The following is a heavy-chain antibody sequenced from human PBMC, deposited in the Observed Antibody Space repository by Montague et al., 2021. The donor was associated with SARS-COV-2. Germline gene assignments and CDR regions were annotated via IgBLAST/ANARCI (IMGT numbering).Heavy chain of an antibody. CDR1: GFTFNNYG. CDR2: ISYDGSKK. CDR3: ARATALLWFGEGGTAFDP. V-gene: IGHV3-30*03. J-gene: IGHJ5*02. Sequence: SLRLSCAASGFTFNNYGMHWVRQTPGRGLEWMAVISYDGSKKYYADSLRGRFTISRDNSEKTLFLQMTGLRPEDTAVYYCARATALLWFGEGGTAFDPWGQGTLVTVSS. D-gene: IGHD3-10*01.